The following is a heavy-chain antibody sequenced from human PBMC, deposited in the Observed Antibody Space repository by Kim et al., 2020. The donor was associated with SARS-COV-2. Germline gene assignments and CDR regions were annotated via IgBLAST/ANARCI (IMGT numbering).Heavy chain of an antibody. CDR2: INHSGST. CDR1: GGSFSGYY. Sequence: SETLSLTCAVYGGSFSGYYWSWIRQPPGKGLEWIGEINHSGSTNYNPSLKSRVTISVDTSKNQFSLKLSSVTAADTAVYYCASGRGDHVPFDYWGQGTLVTVSS. V-gene: IGHV4-34*01. CDR3: ASGRGDHVPFDY. D-gene: IGHD2-21*02. J-gene: IGHJ4*02.